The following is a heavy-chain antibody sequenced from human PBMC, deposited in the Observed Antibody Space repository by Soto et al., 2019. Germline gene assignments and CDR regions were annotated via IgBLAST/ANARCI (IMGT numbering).Heavy chain of an antibody. Sequence: PSETLSLTCSVPGDSISNLDYFWAWIRQPPGQALEYIGYIYKSATTYYNPSFESRVAISVGTSKSQFSLNVTSVTAADTAVYFCARGRYCLTGRCFPNWFDSWGQGDLVA. V-gene: IGHV4-30-4*01. D-gene: IGHD7-27*01. CDR3: ARGRYCLTGRCFPNWFDS. CDR1: GDSISNLDYF. CDR2: IYKSATT. J-gene: IGHJ5*01.